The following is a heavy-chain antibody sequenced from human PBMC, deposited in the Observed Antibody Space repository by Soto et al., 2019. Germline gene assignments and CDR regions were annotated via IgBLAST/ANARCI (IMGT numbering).Heavy chain of an antibody. CDR1: GYSFTSYW. V-gene: IGHV5-51*01. CDR2: IYPGDSDT. D-gene: IGHD3-3*01. Sequence: GESLKISCKGSGYSFTSYWIGWVRQMPGKGLEWMGIIYPGDSDTRYSPSFQGQVTISADKSISTAYLQWSSLKASDTAMYYCARHAAPPVFDNWFDPWGQGTLVTVSS. CDR3: ARHAAPPVFDNWFDP. J-gene: IGHJ5*02.